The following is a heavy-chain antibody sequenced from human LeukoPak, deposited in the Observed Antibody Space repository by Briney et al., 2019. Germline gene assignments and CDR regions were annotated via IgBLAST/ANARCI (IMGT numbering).Heavy chain of an antibody. CDR2: IYYSGYT. V-gene: IGHV4-59*12. D-gene: IGHD3-3*01. CDR3: ARVRDDFWSGYYPYYYMDV. J-gene: IGHJ6*03. Sequence: PSETLSLTCTVSGSSISSYYWNWIRQPPGKGLEWIGYIYYSGYTNYNPSLKSRVTISVDTSKNQFSLKLRSVTAADTAVYYCARVRDDFWSGYYPYYYMDVWGKGTTVTVSS. CDR1: GSSISSYY.